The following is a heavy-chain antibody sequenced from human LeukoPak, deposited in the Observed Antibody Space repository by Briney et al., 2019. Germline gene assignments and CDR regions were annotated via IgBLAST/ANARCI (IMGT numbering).Heavy chain of an antibody. CDR3: ATDPSISWFLDI. V-gene: IGHV3-30-3*01. Sequence: PGRSLRLSCAASGFTFSSYAMHWVRQAPGKGLEWVAVISYDGSNKYYADSVKGLFTISRDNTKNTLYLQMNSLRAEDTAVYYCATDPSISWFLDIWGQGTMVTVSS. D-gene: IGHD3-9*01. CDR2: ISYDGSNK. CDR1: GFTFSSYA. J-gene: IGHJ3*02.